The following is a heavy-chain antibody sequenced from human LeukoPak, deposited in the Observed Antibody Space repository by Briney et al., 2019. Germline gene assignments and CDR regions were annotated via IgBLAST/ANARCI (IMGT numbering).Heavy chain of an antibody. D-gene: IGHD5-12*01. V-gene: IGHV3-48*03. CDR2: ISKDGRTI. CDR3: ARGSYTGFDLYFDS. Sequence: GGSLRLSCAASGFSCSTQEMAWVRQAPGKGLEWVSYISKDGRTIYYADSVKGRFTISRDNTRNSLFLQLSSLSADDTAFYYCARGSYTGFDLYFDSWGQGTLVTISS. J-gene: IGHJ4*02. CDR1: GFSCSTQE.